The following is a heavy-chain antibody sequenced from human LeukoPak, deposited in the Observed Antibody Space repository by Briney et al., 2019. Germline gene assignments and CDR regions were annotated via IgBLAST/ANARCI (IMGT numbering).Heavy chain of an antibody. J-gene: IGHJ4*02. CDR2: IYPGDSDT. D-gene: IGHD4-23*01. Sequence: GESLKISCKGSGYNFANYWIAWVRQMPGKGLEWMGIIYPGDSDTRYSPSFQGQVTISSDKSISTAYLQWSSLKASDTAMYYCASFTVGSYFDYWGQGTLVTVSS. CDR3: ASFTVGSYFDY. V-gene: IGHV5-51*01. CDR1: GYNFANYW.